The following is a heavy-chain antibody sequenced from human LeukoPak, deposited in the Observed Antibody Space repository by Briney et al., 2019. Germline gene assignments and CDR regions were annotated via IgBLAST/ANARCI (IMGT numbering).Heavy chain of an antibody. J-gene: IGHJ4*02. D-gene: IGHD3-10*01. V-gene: IGHV3-30*18. Sequence: GGSLRLSCAASGFTFSSYGMHWVRQAPGKGLEWVAVISYDGSNKYYADSVKGRFTISRDNSKNTLYPQMNSLRAEDTAVYYCAKARLLWFGELMSPDFDYWGQGTLVTVSS. CDR2: ISYDGSNK. CDR3: AKARLLWFGELMSPDFDY. CDR1: GFTFSSYG.